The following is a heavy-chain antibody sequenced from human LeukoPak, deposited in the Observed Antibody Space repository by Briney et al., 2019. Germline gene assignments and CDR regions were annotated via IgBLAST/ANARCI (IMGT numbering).Heavy chain of an antibody. CDR1: GFTFSSYA. CDR3: ARGVGAAVDY. Sequence: PGGSLRLSCAGSGFTFSSYAMHWGRQAPGKGLEYVSAISSNGGSTYYANSVKGRFTISRDNSKNTLYLQMGSLRAEDMAVYYCARGVGAAVDYWGQGTLVTVSS. J-gene: IGHJ4*02. V-gene: IGHV3-64*01. CDR2: ISSNGGST. D-gene: IGHD1-26*01.